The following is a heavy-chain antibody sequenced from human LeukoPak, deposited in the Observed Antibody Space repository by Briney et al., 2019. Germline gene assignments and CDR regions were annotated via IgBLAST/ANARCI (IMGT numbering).Heavy chain of an antibody. J-gene: IGHJ6*03. CDR3: ARDIAVAAIGYYYYYMDV. V-gene: IGHV4-4*07. Sequence: SETLSLTCTVSGVSISSYHWSWIRQPAGKGLEWIGRIYTSGSTNYNPSLKSRVTMSVDTSKNQFSLKLSSVTAADTAVYYCARDIAVAAIGYYYYYMDVWGKGTTVTVSS. CDR1: GVSISSYH. CDR2: IYTSGST. D-gene: IGHD6-19*01.